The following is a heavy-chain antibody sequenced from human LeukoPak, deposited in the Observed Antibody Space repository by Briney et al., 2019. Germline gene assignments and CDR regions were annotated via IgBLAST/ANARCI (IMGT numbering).Heavy chain of an antibody. D-gene: IGHD1-1*01. V-gene: IGHV3-48*04. Sequence: PGGSLRLSCAASGFTFSSYGMHWVRQAPGKGLEWVSLITGSGTPIYYADSVKGRFTISRDNAKNSLYLQMNSLRAEDTAVYYCARNDCLDYWGQGTLVTVSS. CDR1: GFTFSSYG. J-gene: IGHJ4*02. CDR2: ITGSGTPI. CDR3: ARNDCLDY.